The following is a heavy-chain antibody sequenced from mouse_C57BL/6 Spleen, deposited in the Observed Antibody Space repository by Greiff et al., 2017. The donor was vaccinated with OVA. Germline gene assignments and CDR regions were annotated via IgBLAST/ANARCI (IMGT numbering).Heavy chain of an antibody. Sequence: QVQLQQPGAELVKPGASVKLSCKASGYTFTSYWMHWVKQRPGQGLEWIGMIHPNSGSTNYNEKFTSKATLTVDKSSSTAYMQLSSLTSEDSAVYYYAREGITTEVATPDYLDDWGKGTTLTVSS. D-gene: IGHD1-1*01. J-gene: IGHJ2*01. V-gene: IGHV1-64*01. CDR3: AREGITTEVATPDYLDD. CDR2: IHPNSGST. CDR1: GYTFTSYW.